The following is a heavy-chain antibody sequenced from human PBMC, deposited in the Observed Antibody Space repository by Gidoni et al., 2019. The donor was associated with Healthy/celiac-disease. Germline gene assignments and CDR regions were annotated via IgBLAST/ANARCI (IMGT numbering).Heavy chain of an antibody. CDR1: GFTVSSNY. CDR3: ARDPKYYDILTGYYASSSDAFDI. V-gene: IGHV3-66*02. CDR2: IYSGGST. J-gene: IGHJ3*02. D-gene: IGHD3-9*01. Sequence: EVQLVESGGGLVQPGGSLRLSCAASGFTVSSNYMRWVRQAPGKGLEWVSVIYSGGSTYYADSVKGRFTISRDNSKNTLYLQMNSLRAEDTAVYYCARDPKYYDILTGYYASSSDAFDIWGQGTMVTVSS.